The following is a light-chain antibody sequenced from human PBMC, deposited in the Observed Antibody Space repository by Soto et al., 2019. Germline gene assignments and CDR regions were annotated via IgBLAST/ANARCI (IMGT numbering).Light chain of an antibody. Sequence: EIQMTQSPSTLSASVGDRVTITCRASQSISSWLAWYQQKPGKAPKLLIYKASSLESGVPSRFSGSGSGTEFTLTISSLQPDDFATYYCQQSYSTPLTFGGGTKVDIK. CDR3: QQSYSTPLT. V-gene: IGKV1-5*03. CDR2: KAS. CDR1: QSISSW. J-gene: IGKJ4*01.